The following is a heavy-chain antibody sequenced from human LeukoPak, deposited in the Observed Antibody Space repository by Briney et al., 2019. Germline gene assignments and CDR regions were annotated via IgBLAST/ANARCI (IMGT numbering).Heavy chain of an antibody. Sequence: SETLSLTCTVSGYSISSGFFWGWLRQPPGKGLEWIGYIYYSGSTNYNPSLKSRVTISVDTSKNQFSLKLSSVTAADTAVYYCARDGRIAVTGAPNWFDPWGQGTLVTVSS. V-gene: IGHV4-38-2*02. CDR1: GYSISSGFF. D-gene: IGHD6-19*01. J-gene: IGHJ5*02. CDR3: ARDGRIAVTGAPNWFDP. CDR2: IYYSGST.